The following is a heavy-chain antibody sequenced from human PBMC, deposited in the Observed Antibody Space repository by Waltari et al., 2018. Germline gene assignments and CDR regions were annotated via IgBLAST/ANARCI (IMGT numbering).Heavy chain of an antibody. V-gene: IGHV4-39*07. CDR1: GGAVSSSSYY. J-gene: IGHJ4*02. Sequence: QLHLRESGTGLVKPAAGLSLTWPGSGGAVSSSSYYWGWLRQPPGKGPAWIGSSYYSGSTDYNPSLNSRVTITVDTSKNQFTLKLSSETAAETDVEYCARNAVDYGHLFFDYWGQGTLVTVSS. D-gene: IGHD4-17*01. CDR2: SYYSGST. CDR3: ARNAVDYGHLFFDY.